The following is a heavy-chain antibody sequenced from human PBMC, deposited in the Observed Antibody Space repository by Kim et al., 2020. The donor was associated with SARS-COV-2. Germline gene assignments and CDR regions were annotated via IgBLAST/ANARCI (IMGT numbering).Heavy chain of an antibody. J-gene: IGHJ3*02. V-gene: IGHV3-11*06. CDR1: GFTFSDYY. D-gene: IGHD3-9*01. Sequence: GGSLRLSCAASGFTFSDYYMSWIRQAPGKGLEWVSYISSSSSYTNYADSVKGRFTISRDNAKNSLYLQMNSLRAEDTAVYYCARIKQTDILTGYGAFDIWGQGTMVTVSS. CDR2: ISSSSSYT. CDR3: ARIKQTDILTGYGAFDI.